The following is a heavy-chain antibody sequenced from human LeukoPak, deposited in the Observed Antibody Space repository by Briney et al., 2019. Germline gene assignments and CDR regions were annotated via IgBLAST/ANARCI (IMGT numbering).Heavy chain of an antibody. CDR1: GFTFSTYS. CDR3: ARLFRGESDRFDY. Sequence: GGSLRLSCAVSGFTFSTYSMNWVRQAPGKGLEWVSYISSGSSTIYYVDSVKGRFTVSRDNAKNSLYLQMNGLRAEDTAVYYCARLFRGESDRFDYWGRGTLVTVSS. CDR2: ISSGSSTI. V-gene: IGHV3-48*01. D-gene: IGHD3-16*01. J-gene: IGHJ4*02.